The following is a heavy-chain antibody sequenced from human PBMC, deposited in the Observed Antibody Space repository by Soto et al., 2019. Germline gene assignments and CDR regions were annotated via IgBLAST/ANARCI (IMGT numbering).Heavy chain of an antibody. V-gene: IGHV1-3*01. D-gene: IGHD3-22*01. J-gene: IGHJ4*02. CDR3: ARDKPYYYDSSGLDY. CDR1: GYTLTSYA. Sequence: GASVKVSRKASGYTLTSYAMHWVRQAPGQRLEWMGWINAGNGNTKYSQKFQGRVTITRDTSASTAYMELSSLRSEDTAVYYCARDKPYYYDSSGLDYWGQGTLVTVSS. CDR2: INAGNGNT.